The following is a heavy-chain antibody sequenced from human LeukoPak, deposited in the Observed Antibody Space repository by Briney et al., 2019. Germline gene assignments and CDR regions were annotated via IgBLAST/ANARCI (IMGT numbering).Heavy chain of an antibody. J-gene: IGHJ4*02. CDR3: TRRPKQPGFWSGYVDY. CDR2: IFFSGNT. D-gene: IGHD3-3*01. Sequence: SETLSLTCTVSGGSISSGGHNWDWTRQPPGKGLEYIGSIFFSGNTYYNPSLNSRVTISVDRSKNQFSLKLSSVTAADTAVYYCTRRPKQPGFWSGYVDYWGQGTLVTVSS. V-gene: IGHV4-39*01. CDR1: GGSISSGGHN.